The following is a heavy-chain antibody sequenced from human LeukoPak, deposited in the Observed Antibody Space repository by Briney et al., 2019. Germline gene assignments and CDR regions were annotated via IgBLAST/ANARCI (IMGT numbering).Heavy chain of an antibody. V-gene: IGHV1-69*13. J-gene: IGHJ1*01. D-gene: IGHD1-7*01. CDR3: ARDPELRGAQYFQH. Sequence: SVKVSCKASGYTFTGYYMHWVRQAPGQGLEWMGGIIPIFGTANYAQKFQGRVTITADESTSTAYMELSSLRSEDTAVYYCARDPELRGAQYFQHWGQGTLVTVSS. CDR1: GYTFTGYY. CDR2: IIPIFGTA.